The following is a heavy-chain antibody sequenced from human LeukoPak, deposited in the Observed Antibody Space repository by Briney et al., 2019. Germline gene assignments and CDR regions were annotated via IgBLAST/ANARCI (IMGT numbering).Heavy chain of an antibody. J-gene: IGHJ4*02. CDR1: GFTFSSYG. D-gene: IGHD4-23*01. CDR2: VKPDESEK. CDR3: VTHEVTVITRSTFDY. Sequence: GGSLRLSCAASGFTFSSYGMSWVRQAPGKGLEWVANVKPDESEKYYGDSVKGRFTISRDNAKNSLYLQMHSLRVDDTAVYYCVTHEVTVITRSTFDYWGQGTLLTVSS. V-gene: IGHV3-7*01.